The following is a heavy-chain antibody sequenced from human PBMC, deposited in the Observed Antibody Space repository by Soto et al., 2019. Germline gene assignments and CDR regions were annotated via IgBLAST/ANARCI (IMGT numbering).Heavy chain of an antibody. CDR2: FRSSGDGGTT. J-gene: IGHJ4*02. V-gene: IGHV3-23*01. D-gene: IGHD3-10*01. CDR3: AKKVNSGPGSQYFDY. Sequence: GGSLRLSCAASGFTFSSYEMNWVRQAPGKGLEWVSGFRSSGDGGTTYYADSVKGRFTISRGNSKNTLFLQMNNLRAEDTAIYYCAKKVNSGPGSQYFDYWGQGTLVTVSS. CDR1: GFTFSSYE.